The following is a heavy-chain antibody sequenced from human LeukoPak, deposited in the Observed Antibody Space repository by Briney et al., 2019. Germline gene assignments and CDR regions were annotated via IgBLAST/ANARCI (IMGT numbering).Heavy chain of an antibody. CDR2: MNPNSGNT. D-gene: IGHD3-10*01. V-gene: IGHV1-8*01. Sequence: ASVKVSCKASGYTFTSYDINWVRRATGQGLEWMGWMNPNSGNTGYAQKFQGRVTMTRNTSISTAYMELSSLRSEDTAVYYCARRKSGSHSAHFDYWGQGTLVTVSS. J-gene: IGHJ4*02. CDR3: ARRKSGSHSAHFDY. CDR1: GYTFTSYD.